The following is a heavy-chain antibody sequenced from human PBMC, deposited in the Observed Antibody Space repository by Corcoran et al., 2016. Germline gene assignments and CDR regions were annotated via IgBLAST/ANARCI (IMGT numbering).Heavy chain of an antibody. J-gene: IGHJ4*02. CDR1: GYTFTSYY. V-gene: IGHV1-46*01. Sequence: QVQLVQSGAEVKKPGASVKVSCKASGYTFTSYYMHWVRQAPGQGLEWMGIINPSGGSTSYAQKFQGRVTMTRDTSTSTVYMELSSLRSEDTAVYYCATDIVVVPAAIHSGDYWGQGTLVTVSS. CDR3: ATDIVVVPAAIHSGDY. D-gene: IGHD2-2*02. CDR2: INPSGGST.